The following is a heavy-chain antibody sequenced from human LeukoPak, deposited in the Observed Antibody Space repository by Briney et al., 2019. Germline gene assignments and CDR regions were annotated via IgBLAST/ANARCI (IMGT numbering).Heavy chain of an antibody. CDR2: IHYSGST. D-gene: IGHD3-22*01. CDR3: ARLLYYGSSLS. CDR1: GGSISSYY. Sequence: SETLSLTCTVSGGSISSYYWSWIRQPPGKGLEWIGYIHYSGSTNYNPSLKSRVTISVDTSKNQFSLKLSSVTAADTAVYYCARLLYYGSSLSWGQGTLVTVSS. V-gene: IGHV4-59*01. J-gene: IGHJ4*02.